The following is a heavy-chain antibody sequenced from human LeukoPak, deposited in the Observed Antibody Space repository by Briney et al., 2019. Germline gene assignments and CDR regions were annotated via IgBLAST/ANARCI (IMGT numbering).Heavy chain of an antibody. Sequence: PSETLSLTCTVSGGSISSYYWSWIRQPPGKGLEWIGYIYYSGSTNYNPSLKSRVTISVDTSKNQFSLKLSSVTAADTAVYYCARQVGDRAYDSSGYSDFDYWGQGTLVTVSS. CDR3: ARQVGDRAYDSSGYSDFDY. J-gene: IGHJ4*02. V-gene: IGHV4-59*08. CDR1: GGSISSYY. CDR2: IYYSGST. D-gene: IGHD3-22*01.